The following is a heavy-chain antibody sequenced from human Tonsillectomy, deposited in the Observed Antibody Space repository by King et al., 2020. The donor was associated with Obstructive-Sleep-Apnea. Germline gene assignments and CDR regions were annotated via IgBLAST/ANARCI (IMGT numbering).Heavy chain of an antibody. CDR3: AKEPGDYGSFYWYFDL. CDR1: GLTFRRYA. CDR2: VSGSGHIT. Sequence: VQLVESGGGLVQPGGSLRLSCVASGLTFRRYALTWVRQTPGKGLEWVSTVSGSGHITYYADSVKGRFTISRDHSKNTLYLQMNSLGADDTAVYYCAKEPGDYGSFYWYFDLWGRGTLVTVSS. V-gene: IGHV3-23*04. D-gene: IGHD3-10*01. J-gene: IGHJ2*01.